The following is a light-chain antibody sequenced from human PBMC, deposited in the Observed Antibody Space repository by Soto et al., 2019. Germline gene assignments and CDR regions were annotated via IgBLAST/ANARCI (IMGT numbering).Light chain of an antibody. CDR3: QQSYNTPQT. CDR2: DAS. CDR1: QSLLHSNGYKY. V-gene: IGKV2-28*01. Sequence: DIVMTQSPLSLPVTPGEPASISCRSSQSLLHSNGYKYLDWYLQKPGQSPQLLIYDASTLQSGVPSRFRGGGSGTDFTLTISSLQLEDFATYYCQQSYNTPQTFXQGTKVDIK. J-gene: IGKJ1*01.